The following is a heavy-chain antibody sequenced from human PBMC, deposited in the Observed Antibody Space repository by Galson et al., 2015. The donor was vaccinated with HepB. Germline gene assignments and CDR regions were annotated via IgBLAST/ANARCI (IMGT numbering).Heavy chain of an antibody. J-gene: IGHJ4*02. CDR1: ANTFSNYG. CDR3: ARARYSSSPPDY. CDR2: ISVYSGNT. V-gene: IGHV1-18*01. D-gene: IGHD6-6*01. Sequence: SVKVSCKASANTFSNYGISWVRQAPGQGLEWMGWISVYSGNTYYAQKFQGRVTMTTDTSTSTAYMELRSLRSGDTAVYYCARARYSSSPPDYWGQGTLVTVSS.